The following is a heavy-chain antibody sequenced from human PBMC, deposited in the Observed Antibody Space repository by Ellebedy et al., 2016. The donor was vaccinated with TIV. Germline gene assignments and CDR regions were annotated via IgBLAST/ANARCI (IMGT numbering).Heavy chain of an antibody. CDR2: IWYDGSNK. V-gene: IGHV3-33*08. Sequence: PGGSLRLSCAASGFTFSSYGMHWVRQAPGKGLEWVAVIWYDGSNKYYADSVTGRFTISRDNSKNTLYLQMNSLRAEDTAVYYCARDQPPTGTPERGGINYYYYGMDVWGQGTTVTVSS. D-gene: IGHD1-1*01. J-gene: IGHJ6*02. CDR1: GFTFSSYG. CDR3: ARDQPPTGTPERGGINYYYYGMDV.